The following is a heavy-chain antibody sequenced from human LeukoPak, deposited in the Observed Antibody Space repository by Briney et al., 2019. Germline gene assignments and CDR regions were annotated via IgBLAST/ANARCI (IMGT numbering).Heavy chain of an antibody. J-gene: IGHJ5*02. Sequence: PSETLSLTCTVSGGSISSSSYYWGWIRQPPGKGLEWIGYIYYSGSTNYNPSLKSRVTISVDTSKNQFSLKLSSVTAADTAVYYCARDLRDDYGDYFSGWFDPWGQGTLVTVSS. CDR3: ARDLRDDYGDYFSGWFDP. CDR1: GGSISSSSYY. V-gene: IGHV4-61*01. CDR2: IYYSGST. D-gene: IGHD4-17*01.